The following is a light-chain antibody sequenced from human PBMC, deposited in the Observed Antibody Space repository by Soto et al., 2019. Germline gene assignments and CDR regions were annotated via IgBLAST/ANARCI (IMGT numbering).Light chain of an antibody. CDR2: KDD. Sequence: QSVLTQPASVSGSPGQSITISCSGVSGDVGNYNLVSWYQQYPGKAPALLIYKDDKRPSGVSNRFSGSKSDSTASLTISGLQAEDEADYYCCLYLGGTSVFGGGTQLTVL. J-gene: IGLJ7*01. CDR3: CLYLGGTSV. V-gene: IGLV2-23*01. CDR1: SGDVGNYNL.